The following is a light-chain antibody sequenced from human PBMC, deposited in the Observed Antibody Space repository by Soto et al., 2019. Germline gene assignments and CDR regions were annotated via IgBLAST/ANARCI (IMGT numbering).Light chain of an antibody. V-gene: IGKV3-20*01. CDR2: GAS. CDR1: QSVSSSY. Sequence: EIVLTQSPGTLSLSPGERATLSCRASQSVSSSYLAWYQQKPGQAPRLLIYGASSRATGIPDRFSGSGSGTDFTLTISRLEPEDSAVYYCQLGGFGQGTKVEI. CDR3: QLGG. J-gene: IGKJ1*01.